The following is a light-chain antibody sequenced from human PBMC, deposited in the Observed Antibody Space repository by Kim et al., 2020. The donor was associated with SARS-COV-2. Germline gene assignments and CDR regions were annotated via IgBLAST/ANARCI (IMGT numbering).Light chain of an antibody. CDR3: QQYGRSPKT. Sequence: LSPEESATRSCSASQSVPTNYLARSQQKPGQPPTPLICRASSRATDIPDRFSGSGSGTDFTLTLSRLEPEDFAVYYCQQYGRSPKTFGQGTKLEI. V-gene: IGKV3-20*01. CDR2: RAS. J-gene: IGKJ2*01. CDR1: QSVPTNY.